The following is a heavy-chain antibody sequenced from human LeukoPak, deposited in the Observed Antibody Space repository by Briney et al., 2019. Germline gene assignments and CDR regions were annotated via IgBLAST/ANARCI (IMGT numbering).Heavy chain of an antibody. J-gene: IGHJ4*02. CDR2: INPSGGST. V-gene: IGHV1-46*01. CDR3: ARSPRSGWYVFDY. CDR1: GYSFTGYY. Sequence: GASVKVSCKASGYSFTGYYIHWVRQAPGQGLEWMGIINPSGGSTSYAQKFQGRVTMTRDTSTSTVYMELSSLRSEDTAVYYCARSPRSGWYVFDYWGQGTLVTVSS. D-gene: IGHD6-19*01.